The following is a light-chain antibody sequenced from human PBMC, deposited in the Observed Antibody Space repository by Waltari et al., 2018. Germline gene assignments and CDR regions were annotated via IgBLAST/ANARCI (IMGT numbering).Light chain of an antibody. Sequence: QSALTQPASVSGSPGQSITISCTGTNSDVGRFKYVSWSQQLPGKAPKLLLFDFSKRPSGVSNRFSGSKSASTASLTISGLQAEDEATYYCMSYTSASTYVLFGGGTNLTVL. J-gene: IGLJ2*01. V-gene: IGLV2-14*03. CDR3: MSYTSASTYVL. CDR1: NSDVGRFKY. CDR2: DFS.